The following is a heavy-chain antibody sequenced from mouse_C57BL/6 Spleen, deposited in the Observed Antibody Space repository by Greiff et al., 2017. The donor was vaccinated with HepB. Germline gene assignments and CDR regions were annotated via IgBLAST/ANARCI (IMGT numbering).Heavy chain of an antibody. CDR1: GYTFTSYW. CDR3: ARTYYSNYYYFDY. V-gene: IGHV1-7*01. Sequence: QVQLQQSGAELAKPGASVKLSCKASGYTFTSYWMHWVKQRPGQVLEWIGYSNPSSGYTKYNQKFKDKATLTADKSSSTAYMQLSSLTYEDSAVYYCARTYYSNYYYFDYWGQGTTLTVSS. D-gene: IGHD2-5*01. J-gene: IGHJ2*01. CDR2: SNPSSGYT.